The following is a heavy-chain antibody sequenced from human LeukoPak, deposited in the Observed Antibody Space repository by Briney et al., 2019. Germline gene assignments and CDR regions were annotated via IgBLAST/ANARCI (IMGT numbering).Heavy chain of an antibody. CDR1: GFTFSTYG. J-gene: IGHJ5*02. CDR2: IQAGGDEK. D-gene: IGHD2-8*01. CDR3: AKEMDSKWFDP. Sequence: PGGSLRLSCAASGFTFSTYGMHWVHQAPGKGLEWMTFIQAGGDEKYYAESVKGRFTVSRDNSKNTLYLQMNSLRAEDTAVYYCAKEMDSKWFDPWGQGTLVTVSS. V-gene: IGHV3-30*02.